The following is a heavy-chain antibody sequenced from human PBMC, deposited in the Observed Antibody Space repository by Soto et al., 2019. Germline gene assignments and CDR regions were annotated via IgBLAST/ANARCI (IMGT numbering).Heavy chain of an antibody. J-gene: IGHJ5*02. D-gene: IGHD2-2*01. CDR3: ARVVPGAEAWFGP. Sequence: QVQLVQSGGEVKRPGASVKVSCKTSGYTFSNYGITWVRQAPGQPLGWLGWISLYSDGTNYAQKFQGIVSMTTDTSTTTAYMELRSLRSDDTAVYYCARVVPGAEAWFGPWGQGTLVTVSS. CDR2: ISLYSDGT. V-gene: IGHV1-18*01. CDR1: GYTFSNYG.